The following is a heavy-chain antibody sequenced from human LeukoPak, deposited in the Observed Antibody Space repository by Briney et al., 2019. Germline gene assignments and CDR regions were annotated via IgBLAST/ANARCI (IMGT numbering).Heavy chain of an antibody. CDR2: IYYSGST. Sequence: PSETLSLACTVSGGSISSSSYYWGWIRQPPGKGLEWIGSIYYSGSTYYNPSLKSRVTISVDTSKNQFSLKLSSVTAADTAVYYCARERYYDILTGYYYYYYMDVWGKGTTVTVSS. D-gene: IGHD3-9*01. V-gene: IGHV4-39*07. J-gene: IGHJ6*03. CDR3: ARERYYDILTGYYYYYYMDV. CDR1: GGSISSSSYY.